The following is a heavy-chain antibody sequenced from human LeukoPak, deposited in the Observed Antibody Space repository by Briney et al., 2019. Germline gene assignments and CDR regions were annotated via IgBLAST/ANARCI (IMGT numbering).Heavy chain of an antibody. CDR1: GYTFTGYY. Sequence: ASVKVSCKASGYTFTGYYMHWVRQAPGQGLEWMGRINPNSGGTNYAQKFQGRVTMTRDTSINTVYMELSRLRSDDTAVYYCARGPRHRKWFGELLYQYPDGMDVWGQGTTVTVSS. J-gene: IGHJ6*02. CDR3: ARGPRHRKWFGELLYQYPDGMDV. D-gene: IGHD3-10*01. CDR2: INPNSGGT. V-gene: IGHV1-2*06.